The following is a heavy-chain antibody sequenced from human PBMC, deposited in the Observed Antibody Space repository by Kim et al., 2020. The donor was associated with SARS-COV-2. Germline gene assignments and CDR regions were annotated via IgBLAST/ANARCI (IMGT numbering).Heavy chain of an antibody. CDR3: AKVFSTAVTREYYFDY. D-gene: IGHD4-17*01. J-gene: IGHJ4*02. CDR1: GFTFSSYA. V-gene: IGHV3-23*01. Sequence: GGSLRLSCAASGFTFSSYAMSWVRQAPGKGLEWVSAISGSGGSTYYADSVKGRFTISRDNSKNTLYLQMNSLRAEDTAVYYCAKVFSTAVTREYYFDYWGQGTLVTVSS. CDR2: ISGSGGST.